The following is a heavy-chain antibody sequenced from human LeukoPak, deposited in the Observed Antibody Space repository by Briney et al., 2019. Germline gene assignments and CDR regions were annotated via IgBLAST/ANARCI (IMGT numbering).Heavy chain of an antibody. CDR2: ISYDGSNK. J-gene: IGHJ5*02. CDR3: ARYRIAAAGDL. Sequence: PGGSLRLSCAASGFTFSSYAMHWVRQAPGKGLEWVAVISYDGSNKYYAGSVKGRFTISRDNSKNTLYLQMDSLRAEDTAVYYCARYRIAAAGDLWGQGTLVTVSS. D-gene: IGHD6-13*01. CDR1: GFTFSSYA. V-gene: IGHV3-30*04.